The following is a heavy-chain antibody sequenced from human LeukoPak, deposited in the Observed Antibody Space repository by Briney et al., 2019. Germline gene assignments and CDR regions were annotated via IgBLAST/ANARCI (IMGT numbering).Heavy chain of an antibody. V-gene: IGHV1-18*01. D-gene: IGHD3-22*01. CDR3: ARGAHYDSSGYFGY. J-gene: IGHJ4*02. CDR2: ISAYNGNT. Sequence: GASVKVSCKASGYTFTSYGISRVRQAPGQGLEWMGWISAYNGNTNYAQKLQGRVTMTTDTSTSTAYMELRSLRSDDTAVYYCARGAHYDSSGYFGYWGQGTLVTVSS. CDR1: GYTFTSYG.